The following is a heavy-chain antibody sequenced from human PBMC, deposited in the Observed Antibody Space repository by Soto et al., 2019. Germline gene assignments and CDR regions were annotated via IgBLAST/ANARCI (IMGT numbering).Heavy chain of an antibody. V-gene: IGHV4-34*01. D-gene: IGHD2-2*01. J-gene: IGHJ6*02. CDR1: GGSFSGYY. CDR2: INHSGST. Sequence: KTSETLSLTCAVYGGSFSGYYWSWIRQPPGKGLEWIGEINHSGSTNYNPSLKSRVTISVDTSKNQFSLKLSSVTAADTAVYYCARVLRSSTSCCFLYYYYGMDVWGQGTTVTVSS. CDR3: ARVLRSSTSCCFLYYYYGMDV.